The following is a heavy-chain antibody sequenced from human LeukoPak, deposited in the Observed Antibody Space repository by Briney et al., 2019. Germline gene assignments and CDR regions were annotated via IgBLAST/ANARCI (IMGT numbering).Heavy chain of an antibody. CDR2: IYYSGST. J-gene: IGHJ4*02. CDR1: GGSISSGSYY. CDR3: ARVTGYIVEDYFDY. Sequence: SETLSLTCTVSGGSISSGSYYWSWIRQPPGKGLEWIGYIYYSGSTDYNPSLKSRVTISVDTSKNQFSLRLSSVTAADTAVYYCARVTGYIVEDYFDYWGQGTLVTVSS. V-gene: IGHV4-61*01. D-gene: IGHD3-22*01.